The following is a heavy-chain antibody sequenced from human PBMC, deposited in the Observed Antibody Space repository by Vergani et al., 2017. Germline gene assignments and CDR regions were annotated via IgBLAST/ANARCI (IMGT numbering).Heavy chain of an antibody. J-gene: IGHJ5*02. CDR2: IYYSGST. V-gene: IGHV4-59*01. CDR3: ARDPSDGGNPNWFDP. CDR1: GGSISSYY. D-gene: IGHD4-23*01. Sequence: QVQLQESGPGLVKPSETLSLTCTVSGGSISSYYWSWIRHPPGKGLEWIGYIYYSGSTNYNPSLTGRVTISVDTSKNQFSLKLSSVTAADTAVYYCARDPSDGGNPNWFDPWGQGTLVTVSS.